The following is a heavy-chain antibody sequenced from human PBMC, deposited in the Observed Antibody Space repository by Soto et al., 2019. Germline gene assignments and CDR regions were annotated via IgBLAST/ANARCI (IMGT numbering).Heavy chain of an antibody. Sequence: SEPLCPTCPRFGNSIDIGGYCWVWIRQPPGKGLECVGTMYYDGSTHYNPSLKSRVTTSIDTSKNQFSLKLSSVTAADTAVYYCARLHSGYEKYFDYWGQGTLVTVSS. J-gene: IGHJ4*02. CDR3: ARLHSGYEKYFDY. V-gene: IGHV4-39*07. CDR2: MYYDGST. CDR1: GNSIDIGGYC. D-gene: IGHD5-12*01.